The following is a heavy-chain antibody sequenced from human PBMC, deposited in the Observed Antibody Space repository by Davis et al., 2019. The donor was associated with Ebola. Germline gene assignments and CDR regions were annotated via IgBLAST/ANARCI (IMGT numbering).Heavy chain of an antibody. CDR2: IYYSGST. CDR3: ARVKKRLLEWLSLVPCDY. D-gene: IGHD3-3*01. CDR1: GGSISSYY. V-gene: IGHV4-59*12. Sequence: GSLRLSCTVSGGSISSYYWSWIRQPPGKGLEWIGYIYYSGSTNYNPSLKSRVTISVDTSKNQFSLKLSSVTAADTAVYYCARVKKRLLEWLSLVPCDYWGQGTLVTVSS. J-gene: IGHJ4*02.